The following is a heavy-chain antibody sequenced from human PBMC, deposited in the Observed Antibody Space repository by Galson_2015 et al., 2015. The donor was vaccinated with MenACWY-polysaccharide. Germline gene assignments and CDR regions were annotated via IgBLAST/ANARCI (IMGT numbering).Heavy chain of an antibody. D-gene: IGHD1-7*01. CDR1: GYTFTGYY. CDR2: INPNSGGT. Sequence: SVKVSCKASGYTFTGYYMHWVRQAPGQGLEWMGWINPNSGGTNYAQKFQGRVTMTRDTSISTAYMELSRLRSDDTAVYYCASGLELRAYYYGMDVWGQGTTVTVSS. CDR3: ASGLELRAYYYGMDV. V-gene: IGHV1-2*02. J-gene: IGHJ6*02.